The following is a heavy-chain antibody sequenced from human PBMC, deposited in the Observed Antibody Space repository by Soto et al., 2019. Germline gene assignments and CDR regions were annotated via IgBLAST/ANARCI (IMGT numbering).Heavy chain of an antibody. CDR1: GGSISETYW. D-gene: IGHD1-1*01. CDR3: ARHVGVPGTRGFDC. CDR2: TSYRGTA. Sequence: QVQLQESGPGLVEPSETLSLTCAVSGGSISETYWWSWVRQPPGKGLQWIGETSYRGTAHYNPSLRRRVTLSMDTSTTQLSLTLISVTATYSASYYWARHVGVPGTRGFDCWCQGTLVTFSS. J-gene: IGHJ4*02. V-gene: IGHV4-4*02.